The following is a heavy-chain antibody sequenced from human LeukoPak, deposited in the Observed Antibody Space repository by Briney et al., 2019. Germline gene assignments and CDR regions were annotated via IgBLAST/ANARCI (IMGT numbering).Heavy chain of an antibody. CDR2: IIPILGIA. CDR3: ARMAVAAAGSFDY. V-gene: IGHV1-69*04. Sequence: SVKVSCKASGGTFSSYATSWVRQAPGQGLEWMGRIIPILGIANYAQKFQGRVTITADKSTSTAYMELSSLRSEDTAVYYCARMAVAAAGSFDYWGQGTLVTVSS. CDR1: GGTFSSYA. D-gene: IGHD6-13*01. J-gene: IGHJ4*02.